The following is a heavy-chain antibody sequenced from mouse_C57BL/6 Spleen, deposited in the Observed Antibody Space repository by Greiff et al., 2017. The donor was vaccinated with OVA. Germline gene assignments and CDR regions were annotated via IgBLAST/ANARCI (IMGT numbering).Heavy chain of an antibody. V-gene: IGHV14-3*01. J-gene: IGHJ3*01. CDR1: GFNIKTTY. D-gene: IGHD2-3*01. CDR2: IDPANGNT. CDR3: ARGDDGPSWFAY. Sequence: VQLQQSVAELVRPGASVKLSCTASGFNIKTTYMHWVKQRPEQGLEWIGRIDPANGNTKYAPKFQGKATITADTSSNTAYLQLSSLTSEDTAIYYCARGDDGPSWFAYWGQGTLVTVSA.